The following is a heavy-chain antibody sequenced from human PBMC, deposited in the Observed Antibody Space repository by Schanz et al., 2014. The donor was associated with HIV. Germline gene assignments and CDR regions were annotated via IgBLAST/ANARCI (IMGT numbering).Heavy chain of an antibody. D-gene: IGHD3-3*01. J-gene: IGHJ6*02. CDR3: ARDYRFLQEYYYGMDV. Sequence: EVQLLESGGGLVQPGGSLRLSCAASAFPFSNHAMSWVRQAPGKGLEWVSGINSDGSSTSYADSVKGRFTISRDNAKNTLYLQMNSLRAEDTAVYYCARDYRFLQEYYYGMDVWGQGTTVSVS. V-gene: IGHV3-74*01. CDR2: INSDGSST. CDR1: AFPFSNHA.